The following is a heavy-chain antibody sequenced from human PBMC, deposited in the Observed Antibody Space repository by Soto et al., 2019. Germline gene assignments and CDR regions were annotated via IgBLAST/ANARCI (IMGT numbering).Heavy chain of an antibody. CDR1: GGSISSGDYY. CDR2: MHHSGRT. V-gene: IGHV4-31*11. Sequence: PSETLSLTCAVSGGSISSGDYYWSWVRQNPGKDLEWIGHMHHSGRTHYNPSLKSRVAISVDTSKNQFSLYLNSVTAADTAVYYCARTRTVAYYYGMDVWGQGTTVTVSS. CDR3: ARTRTVAYYYGMDV. J-gene: IGHJ6*02. D-gene: IGHD4-4*01.